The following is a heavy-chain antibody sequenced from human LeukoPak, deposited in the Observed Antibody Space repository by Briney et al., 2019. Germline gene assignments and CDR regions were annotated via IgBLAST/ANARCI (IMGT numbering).Heavy chain of an antibody. CDR1: GGTFSSYA. Sequence: ASVKVSCKASGGTFSSYAISWVRQAPGQGLEWMGRIIPILGIANYAQKFQGRVTITADKSTSTAYMELSSLRSEDTAVYYCASYPHNWGSGDAFDIWGQGTMVTVSS. J-gene: IGHJ3*02. CDR2: IIPILGIA. D-gene: IGHD7-27*01. CDR3: ASYPHNWGSGDAFDI. V-gene: IGHV1-69*04.